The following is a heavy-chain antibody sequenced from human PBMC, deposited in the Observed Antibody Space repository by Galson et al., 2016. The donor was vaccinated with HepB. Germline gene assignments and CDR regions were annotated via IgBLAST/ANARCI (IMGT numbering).Heavy chain of an antibody. D-gene: IGHD2-21*02. CDR1: GGSSIAYT. V-gene: IGHV1-69*08. CDR2: MIPILDRP. Sequence: SVKVSCKASGGSSIAYTISWLRQAPGQGLEWLGRMIPILDRPNYAQSFQDRLTITADKYTNTAYMALNSLISDDTAVYYCARDDPYCGVDCYRHFVHWGQGTLVTVSS. CDR3: ARDDPYCGVDCYRHFVH. J-gene: IGHJ5*02.